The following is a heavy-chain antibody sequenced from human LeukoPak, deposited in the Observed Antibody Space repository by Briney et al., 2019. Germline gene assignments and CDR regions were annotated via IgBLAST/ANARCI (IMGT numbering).Heavy chain of an antibody. CDR3: ARGRQWLVPGFDP. Sequence: PSETLSLTCTVSGGSVSGGSYYWSWIRQPPGKGLEWIGYIYYSGSTNYNPSLESRVTISVDTSKNQFSLKLSSVTAADTAVYYCARGRQWLVPGFDPWGQGTLVTVSS. CDR1: GGSVSGGSYY. CDR2: IYYSGST. J-gene: IGHJ5*02. D-gene: IGHD6-19*01. V-gene: IGHV4-61*01.